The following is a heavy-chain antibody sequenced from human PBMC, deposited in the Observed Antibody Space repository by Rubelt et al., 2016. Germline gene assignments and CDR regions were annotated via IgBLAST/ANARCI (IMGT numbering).Heavy chain of an antibody. Sequence: RGLEWVSAISAGGGSTYYADSVKGRFIISRDNSKNTLYLQMNSLRAEDTAVYYCAREPRGYYYDSSAYYYYGMDVWGQGTTVTVSS. V-gene: IGHV3-23*01. CDR3: AREPRGYYYDSSAYYYYGMDV. CDR2: ISAGGGST. J-gene: IGHJ6*02. D-gene: IGHD3-22*01.